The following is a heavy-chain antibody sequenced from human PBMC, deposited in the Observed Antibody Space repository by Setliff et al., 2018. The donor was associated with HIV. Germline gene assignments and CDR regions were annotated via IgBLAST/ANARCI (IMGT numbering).Heavy chain of an antibody. J-gene: IGHJ4*02. D-gene: IGHD3-9*01. CDR2: IDWDDNK. CDR3: ARMRYFDWIMIDY. CDR1: GFSLNTPGMR. Sequence: ESGPTLVNPTQPLTLTCIFSGFSLNTPGMRVSWIRQPPGKALEWLARIDWDDNKFYSTSLKTRLTISKDTSKNQVVLKMTNMDPVDTATYYCARMRYFDWIMIDYWGQGTLVTVSS. V-gene: IGHV2-70*04.